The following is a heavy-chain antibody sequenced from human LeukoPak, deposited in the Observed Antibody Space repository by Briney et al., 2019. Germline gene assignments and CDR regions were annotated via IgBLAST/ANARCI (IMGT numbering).Heavy chain of an antibody. CDR2: INHSGST. V-gene: IGHV4-34*01. CDR1: GGSFSGYY. D-gene: IGHD6-13*01. J-gene: IGHJ4*02. CDR3: AREEKIAAAGMCYFDY. Sequence: PSETPSLTCAVYGGSFSGYYWSWIRQPPGKGLEWIGEINHSGSTNYNPSLKSRVTISVDTSKNQFSLKLSSVTAADTAVYYCAREEKIAAAGMCYFDYWGQGTLVTVSS.